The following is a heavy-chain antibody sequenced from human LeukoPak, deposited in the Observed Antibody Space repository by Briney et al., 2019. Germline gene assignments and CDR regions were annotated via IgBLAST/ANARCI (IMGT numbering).Heavy chain of an antibody. J-gene: IGHJ3*02. CDR2: FDPEDGET. V-gene: IGHV1-24*01. Sequence: GASVKVSCKVSGYTLTELSMHWVRQAPGKGLEWMGGFDPEDGETIYAQKFQGRVTMTEDTSTDTAYMELSSLRSEDTAVYYCAKGLLAYCGGDCYSGLFDAFDIWGQGTMVTVSS. CDR1: GYTLTELS. CDR3: AKGLLAYCGGDCYSGLFDAFDI. D-gene: IGHD2-21*02.